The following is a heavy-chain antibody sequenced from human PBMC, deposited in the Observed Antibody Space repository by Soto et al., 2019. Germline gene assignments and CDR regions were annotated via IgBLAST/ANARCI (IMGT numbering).Heavy chain of an antibody. D-gene: IGHD3-22*01. CDR3: ARRVEGETLDGPDIVATMGDYYDSSGYYPDAFDI. CDR2: ISYDGSNK. Sequence: PGGSLRLSCAASGFTFSSYAMHWVRQAPGKGLEWVAVISYDGSNKYYADSVKGRFTISRDNSKNTLYLQMNSLRAEDTAVYYCARRVEGETLDGPDIVATMGDYYDSSGYYPDAFDIWGQGTMVTVSS. CDR1: GFTFSSYA. V-gene: IGHV3-30-3*01. J-gene: IGHJ3*02.